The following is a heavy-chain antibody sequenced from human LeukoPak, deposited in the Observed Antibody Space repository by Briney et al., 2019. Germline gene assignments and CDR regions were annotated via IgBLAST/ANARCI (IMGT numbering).Heavy chain of an antibody. D-gene: IGHD2-2*02. CDR1: GGSISSSSYY. J-gene: IGHJ5*02. V-gene: IGHV4-39*07. CDR2: IYYSGST. CDR3: ASGPVVPAAIRHWFDP. Sequence: SETLSLTCTVSGGSISSSSYYWGWIRQPPGKGLEWIGSIYYSGSTYYNPSLKSRVTISVDTSKNQFSLKLSSVTAADTAVYYCASGPVVPAAIRHWFDPWGQGTLVTVSS.